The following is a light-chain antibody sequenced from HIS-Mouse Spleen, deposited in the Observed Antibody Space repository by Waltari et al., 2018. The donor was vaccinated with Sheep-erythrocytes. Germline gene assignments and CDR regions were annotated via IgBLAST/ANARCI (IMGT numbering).Light chain of an antibody. CDR1: QSISSY. J-gene: IGKJ4*01. CDR3: QQYDNLLT. V-gene: IGKV1-39*01. Sequence: DIQMTQSPSSLSASVGDRVTITCRASQSISSYLNWYQQKPGKAPKLLIYAASSLQSGVPSRFSGSGSGTDFTLTISSLQPEGFATYYCQQYDNLLTFGGGTKVEIK. CDR2: AAS.